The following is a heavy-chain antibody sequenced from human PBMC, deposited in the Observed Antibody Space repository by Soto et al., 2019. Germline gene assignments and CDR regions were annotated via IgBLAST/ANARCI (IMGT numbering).Heavy chain of an antibody. V-gene: IGHV5-51*01. Sequence: PGESLKISCKGSGYSFPSYWIGWVRQMPGKGLEWMGFIYPGDSDTRYSPSFQGQVTISADKSISSAYLQWSSLRASDTAMYYCASLLRRSSGWYGYFDYWGQGALVTVSS. D-gene: IGHD6-19*01. CDR2: IYPGDSDT. J-gene: IGHJ4*02. CDR1: GYSFPSYW. CDR3: ASLLRRSSGWYGYFDY.